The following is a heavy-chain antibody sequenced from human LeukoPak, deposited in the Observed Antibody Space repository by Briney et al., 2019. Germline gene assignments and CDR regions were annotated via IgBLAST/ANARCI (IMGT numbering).Heavy chain of an antibody. J-gene: IGHJ4*02. Sequence: SETLSLTCTVSGDSISSRSYYWGWIRQPPGKGLEWIGSIYYSEGTYYNPSLKSRVTISIDTSKNQFSLKLNSVTAEDTAVYYCAREADVQYSSPDYWGQGTLVTVSS. V-gene: IGHV4-39*07. CDR3: AREADVQYSSPDY. D-gene: IGHD6-6*01. CDR1: GDSISSRSYY. CDR2: IYYSEGT.